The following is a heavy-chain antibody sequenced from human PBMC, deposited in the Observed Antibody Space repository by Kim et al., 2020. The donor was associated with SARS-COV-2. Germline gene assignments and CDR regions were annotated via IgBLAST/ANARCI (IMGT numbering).Heavy chain of an antibody. V-gene: IGHV4-59*01. CDR2: IYYSGST. Sequence: SETLSLTCTVSGGSISSYYWSWLRQPPGKGLEWIGYIYYSGSTNYNPSLKSRVTISVDTSKNQFSLKLSSVTAADTAVYYCARGLRFLEWQETNWFDPWGKGTLVTVSS. J-gene: IGHJ5*02. CDR1: GGSISSYY. CDR3: ARGLRFLEWQETNWFDP. D-gene: IGHD3-3*01.